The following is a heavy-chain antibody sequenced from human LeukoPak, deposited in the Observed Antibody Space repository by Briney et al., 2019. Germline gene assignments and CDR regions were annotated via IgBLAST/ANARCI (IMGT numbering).Heavy chain of an antibody. CDR1: GGSFSGYY. CDR3: ASRDSSSYYD. D-gene: IGHD3-22*01. J-gene: IGHJ4*02. CDR2: INHSGST. Sequence: SETLSLTCAVYGGSFSGYYWSWIRQPPGKGLEWIGEINHSGSTNYNPSLKSRVTISVDTSKNQFSLKLSSVTAADTAVYYCASRDSSSYYDWGQGTLVTVSS. V-gene: IGHV4-34*01.